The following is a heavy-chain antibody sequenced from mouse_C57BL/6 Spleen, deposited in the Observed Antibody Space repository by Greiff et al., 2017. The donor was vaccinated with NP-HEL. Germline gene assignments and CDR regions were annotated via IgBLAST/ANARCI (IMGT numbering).Heavy chain of an antibody. CDR3: TTRYGSSYDYAMDY. V-gene: IGHV14-4*01. Sequence: VQLKQSGAELVRPGASVKLSCTASGFNIKDDYMHWVKQRPEQGLEWIGWIDPENGDTEYASKFQGKATITADTSSNTAYLQLSSLTSEDTAVYYCTTRYGSSYDYAMDYWGQGTSVTVSS. D-gene: IGHD1-1*01. CDR2: IDPENGDT. CDR1: GFNIKDDY. J-gene: IGHJ4*01.